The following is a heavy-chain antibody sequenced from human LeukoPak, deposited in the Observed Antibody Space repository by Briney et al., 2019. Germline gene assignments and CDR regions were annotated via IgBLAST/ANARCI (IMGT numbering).Heavy chain of an antibody. D-gene: IGHD3-3*01. J-gene: IGHJ6*03. V-gene: IGHV1-18*01. CDR1: GYTFTSYG. CDR3: ARVWVYDFWSGYSDYYYYMDV. CDR2: ISAYNGNT. Sequence: ASVKVSCKASGYTFTSYGISWVRQAPGQGLEWMGWISAYNGNTNYAQKLQGRVTMTTDTSTSTAYMELRSLRSDDTAVYYCARVWVYDFWSGYSDYYYYMDVWGKGTTVTVSS.